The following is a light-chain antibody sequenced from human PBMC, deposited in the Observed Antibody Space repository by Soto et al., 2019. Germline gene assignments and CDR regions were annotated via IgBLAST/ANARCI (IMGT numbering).Light chain of an antibody. J-gene: IGKJ3*01. CDR3: QQYDNLPLT. CDR2: DSS. Sequence: DIQISQSPSSLSASRGDRVTITCQASQDISNYVNWYQQKPGEARKLLMYDSSNLETGLPPRFSGSGSGTAFTFPTRSLQPEDIATYYRQQYDNLPLTFGPGTKVDIK. V-gene: IGKV1-33*01. CDR1: QDISNY.